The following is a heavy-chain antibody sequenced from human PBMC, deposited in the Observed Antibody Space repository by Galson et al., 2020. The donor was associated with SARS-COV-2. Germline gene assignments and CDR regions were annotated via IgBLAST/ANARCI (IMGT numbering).Heavy chain of an antibody. Sequence: GESLKISCAASGFTFSSYAMHWVRQAPGKGLEWVTLISFDGSNKYYADSVKGRFTISRDNSNNTLYLQMNSLRAEDTAVYYCARGRTAVLTTTLGYWGQGTLVTVSS. D-gene: IGHD2-21*02. CDR3: ARGRTAVLTTTLGY. CDR2: ISFDGSNK. J-gene: IGHJ4*02. V-gene: IGHV3-30*01. CDR1: GFTFSSYA.